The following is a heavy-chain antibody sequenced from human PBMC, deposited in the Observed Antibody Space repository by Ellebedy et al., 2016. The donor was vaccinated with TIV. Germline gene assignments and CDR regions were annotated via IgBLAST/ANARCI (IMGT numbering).Heavy chain of an antibody. V-gene: IGHV3-30-3*01. CDR2: ISTDIIKK. CDR3: PSDYYGSGESGH. D-gene: IGHD3-10*01. CDR1: GFTFRTYP. Sequence: GESLKISCEVSGFTFRTYPMHWVRQAPGKGPEWAATISTDIIKKDYADSVKGRFTISRDNSRNTLYLQMNSLRLEDTSVYYCPSDYYGSGESGHWGRGTLVTVSS. J-gene: IGHJ4*02.